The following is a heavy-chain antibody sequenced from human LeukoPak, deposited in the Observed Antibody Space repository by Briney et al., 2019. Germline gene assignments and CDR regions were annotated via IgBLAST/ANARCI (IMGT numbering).Heavy chain of an antibody. V-gene: IGHV4-59*01. D-gene: IGHD3-10*01. CDR1: GGSISSYY. J-gene: IGHJ6*02. CDR2: IHYSGST. CDR3: AREVGSYYYGMDV. Sequence: SETLSLTCTVSGGSISSYYWSWIRQPPGKRQEWIGYIHYSGSTDYNPSLKSRVSISVDTAKNQFSLKLSSVTAVDTAVYYCAREVGSYYYGMDVWGQGTTVTVSS.